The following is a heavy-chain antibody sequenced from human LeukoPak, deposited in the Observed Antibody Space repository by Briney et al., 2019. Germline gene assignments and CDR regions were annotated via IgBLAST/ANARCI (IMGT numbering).Heavy chain of an antibody. Sequence: SGPTLVNPTQTLTLTCTFSGFSLSTSGVGVGWIRQPPGKALEWLALIYWDDDKRYTPSLKSTLTITKDTYKNQVVLTMTNMDPVDTATYYCAHRLEDIVGETMGWFDPWGQGTLVTVSS. J-gene: IGHJ5*02. CDR3: AHRLEDIVGETMGWFDP. D-gene: IGHD2-15*01. CDR2: IYWDDDK. CDR1: GFSLSTSGVG. V-gene: IGHV2-5*02.